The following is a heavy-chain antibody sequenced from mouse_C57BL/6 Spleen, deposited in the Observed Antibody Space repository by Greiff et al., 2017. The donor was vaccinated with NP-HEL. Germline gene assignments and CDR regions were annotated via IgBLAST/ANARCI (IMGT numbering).Heavy chain of an antibody. Sequence: QVQLQQPGAELVMPGASVKLSCKASGYTFTSYWMHWVKQRPGQGLEWIGEIDPSDSYTNYNQKFKGKSTLTVDKSSSTAYMQLSSLTSEDSAVYYCARRSPPRGFDDWGQGTTLTVSS. D-gene: IGHD3-3*01. J-gene: IGHJ2*01. CDR1: GYTFTSYW. CDR2: IDPSDSYT. CDR3: ARRSPPRGFDD. V-gene: IGHV1-69*01.